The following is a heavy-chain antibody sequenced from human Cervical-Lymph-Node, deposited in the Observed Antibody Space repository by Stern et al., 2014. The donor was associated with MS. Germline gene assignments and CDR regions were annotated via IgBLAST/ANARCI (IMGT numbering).Heavy chain of an antibody. CDR2: INTGNGKT. D-gene: IGHD2-15*01. Sequence: MQLVESGAEVKEPGASVKVSCKASGYNFNIYAMVWVRQAPGQGLEWMGWINTGNGKTMYSQKFQGRVTFTKDTSATTAYMELSSLRSADTAVYYCARYHSGATSDYWGQGTLVTVSS. CDR1: GYNFNIYA. V-gene: IGHV1-3*04. CDR3: ARYHSGATSDY. J-gene: IGHJ4*02.